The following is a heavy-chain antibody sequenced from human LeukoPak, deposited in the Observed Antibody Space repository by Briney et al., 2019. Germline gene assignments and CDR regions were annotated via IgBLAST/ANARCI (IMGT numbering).Heavy chain of an antibody. CDR3: ARDPGWGGPDYYGSGSYGGFVGY. Sequence: SVRVSCKASGGTFSSYAISWVRQAPGQGLEWMGGIIPIFGTANYAQKFQGRVTITADESTSTAYMELSSLRSEDTAVYYCARDPGWGGPDYYGSGSYGGFVGYWGQGTLVTVSS. D-gene: IGHD3-10*01. J-gene: IGHJ4*02. V-gene: IGHV1-69*01. CDR2: IIPIFGTA. CDR1: GGTFSSYA.